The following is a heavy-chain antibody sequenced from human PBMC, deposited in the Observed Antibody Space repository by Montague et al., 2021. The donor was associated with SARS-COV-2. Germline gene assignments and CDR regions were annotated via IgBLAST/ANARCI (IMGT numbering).Heavy chain of an antibody. CDR1: GASISSRSYY. J-gene: IGHJ6*02. CDR3: ARVRYYGSGTSLGMDV. V-gene: IGHV4-39*01. D-gene: IGHD3-10*01. Sequence: SETLSLTCTVSGASISSRSYYWGWIRQPPGKGLEWIGFKYYSGSAYYNPTLKGRVTISVDTSKNQFSLKLSSVTAADTAVYYCARVRYYGSGTSLGMDVWGQGTTVTVSS. CDR2: KYYSGSA.